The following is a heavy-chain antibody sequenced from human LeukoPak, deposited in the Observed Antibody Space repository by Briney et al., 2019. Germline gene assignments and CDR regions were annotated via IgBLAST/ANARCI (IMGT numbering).Heavy chain of an antibody. V-gene: IGHV3-23*01. CDR1: GFAFSFYA. D-gene: IGHD6-19*01. J-gene: IGHJ5*01. CDR3: AKPISGGLAVTADWFDP. Sequence: GGSLRLSCAASGFAFSFYAMSWLRQPPGKGLEWVSTINANSGTTSHAASVRGRFTISRDNSKNTLYLEVNTLRAEDTAVYYCAKPISGGLAVTADWFDPWGQGTLVVVSS. CDR2: INANSGTT.